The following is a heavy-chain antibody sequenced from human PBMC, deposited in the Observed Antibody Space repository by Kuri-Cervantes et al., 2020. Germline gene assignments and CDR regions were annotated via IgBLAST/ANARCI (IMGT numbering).Heavy chain of an antibody. CDR2: ISWNSGSI. J-gene: IGHJ5*02. V-gene: IGHV3-9*01. CDR1: GFTFDDYA. CDR3: ARDFPLGELSFPT. Sequence: GGSLRLSCAASGFTFDDYAMHWVRQAPGKGLEWVSGISWNSGSIGYADSVKGRFTISRDNAKNSLYLQMNSLRAEDTAVYYCARDFPLGELSFPTWGQGTLVTVSS. D-gene: IGHD3-16*02.